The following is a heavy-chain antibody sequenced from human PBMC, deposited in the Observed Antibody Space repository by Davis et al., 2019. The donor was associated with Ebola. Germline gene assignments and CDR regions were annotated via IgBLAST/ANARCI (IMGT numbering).Heavy chain of an antibody. V-gene: IGHV1-69*13. CDR3: ARDRYSDGSGYFFGQSH. J-gene: IGHJ4*02. D-gene: IGHD3-22*01. CDR1: AGTFSSYA. Sequence: SVKVSCKASAGTFSSYAISWVRQAPGQGFDWLGGIIPVFGIPTYAQKFQGRVTITADESTSTAYMELSSLRSEDTAVYYCARDRYSDGSGYFFGQSHWGQGTLVTVSS. CDR2: IIPVFGIP.